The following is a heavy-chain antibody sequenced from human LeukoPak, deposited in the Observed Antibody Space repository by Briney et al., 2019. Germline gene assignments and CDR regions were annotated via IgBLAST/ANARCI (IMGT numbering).Heavy chain of an antibody. D-gene: IGHD6-13*01. V-gene: IGHV3-33*01. Sequence: GGSLRLSCAASGFTFSSYGMHWVRQAPGKGLEWVAVIWYDGSNKYYADSVKGRFTISRDNSKNTLYLQMNSLRAEDTAVYYCARDARSSVRWGMDVWGQGTTVTVSS. J-gene: IGHJ6*02. CDR1: GFTFSSYG. CDR3: ARDARSSVRWGMDV. CDR2: IWYDGSNK.